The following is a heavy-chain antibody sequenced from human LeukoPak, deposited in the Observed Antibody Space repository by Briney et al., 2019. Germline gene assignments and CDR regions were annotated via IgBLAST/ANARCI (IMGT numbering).Heavy chain of an antibody. V-gene: IGHV4-31*03. CDR3: AREFRGEAIYSSGDWYFDL. J-gene: IGHJ2*01. CDR2: IYYSGST. D-gene: IGHD6-19*01. Sequence: PSETLSLTCTVSGGSISSGGYYWSWIRQHPGKGLEWIGYIYYSGSTYYNPSLKSRVTISVDTSKNQFSLKLSSVTAADTAVYYCAREFRGEAIYSSGDWYFDLWGRGTLVTVSS. CDR1: GGSISSGGYY.